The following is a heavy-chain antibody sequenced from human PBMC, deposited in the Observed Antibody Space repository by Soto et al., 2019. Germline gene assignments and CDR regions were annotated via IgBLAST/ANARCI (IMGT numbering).Heavy chain of an antibody. D-gene: IGHD3-22*01. Sequence: QVQLQESGPGLVKPSQTLSLTCTVSGGSIGSGSYYWSWIRQHPGKGLEWIGYINYSGSTFYIPSLKSRVTTSIATSTNRFSLKLSSVTAADTAVYYCARAGYDRDGGGYYYFDYWGQGTLVTVSS. CDR3: ARAGYDRDGGGYYYFDY. CDR1: GGSIGSGSYY. V-gene: IGHV4-31*03. J-gene: IGHJ4*02. CDR2: INYSGST.